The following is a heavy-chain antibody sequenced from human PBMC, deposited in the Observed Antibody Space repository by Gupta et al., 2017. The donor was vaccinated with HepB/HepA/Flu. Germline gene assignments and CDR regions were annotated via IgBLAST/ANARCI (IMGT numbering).Heavy chain of an antibody. CDR2: IHNSGST. D-gene: IGHD3-9*01. V-gene: IGHV4-31*03. Sequence: QVQLRESGPGLVKPSATLSLTCTVSGGSISNGGYFWSWIRQHPVKGLEWSAYIHNSGSTYYNPSLKSRVTISIDTSKNQFSLNLRSGTDADAAMYYCAREIIDPYYFDAGGKGTLVSVSS. CDR1: GGSISNGGYF. J-gene: IGHJ4*02. CDR3: AREIIDPYYFDA.